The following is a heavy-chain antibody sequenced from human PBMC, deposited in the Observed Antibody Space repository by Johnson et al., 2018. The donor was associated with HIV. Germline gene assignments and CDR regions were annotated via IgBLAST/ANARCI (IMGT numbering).Heavy chain of an antibody. CDR2: INSDGGST. J-gene: IGHJ3*02. CDR3: ASSSSSWTSDPDDAFDI. CDR1: GFRFSSSW. Sequence: VQLVESGGGLVQPGRSLRLSCTASGFRFSSSWMHWVRQAPGKGLVWVSRINSDGGSTAYAASVKGRFTISRENTKDTLSLQMNSLSAEDTGVYYCASSSSSWTSDPDDAFDIWGQGTMVTVSS. V-gene: IGHV3-74*02. D-gene: IGHD6-13*01.